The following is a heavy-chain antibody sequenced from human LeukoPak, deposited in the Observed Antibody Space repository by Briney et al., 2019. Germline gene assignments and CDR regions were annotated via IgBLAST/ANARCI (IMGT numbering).Heavy chain of an antibody. J-gene: IGHJ5*02. D-gene: IGHD3-3*01. Sequence: PSETLSLTCTVSGDSISSSSYYWGWIRQPPGKGLEWIGNIYYSGSTYYNPSLKSRVTISVDTSKNHFSLKLSSVTAADTAVYYCARGDDAGPLGHNWFDPWGQGTLVTVSS. V-gene: IGHV4-39*02. CDR3: ARGDDAGPLGHNWFDP. CDR1: GDSISSSSYY. CDR2: IYYSGST.